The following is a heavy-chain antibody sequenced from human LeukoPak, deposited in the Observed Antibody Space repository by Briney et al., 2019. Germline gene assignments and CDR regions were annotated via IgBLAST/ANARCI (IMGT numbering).Heavy chain of an antibody. V-gene: IGHV4-39*01. J-gene: IGHJ4*02. D-gene: IGHD6-6*01. CDR2: IYYSGST. CDR3: ARQISIDLIDY. Sequence: SETLSLTCTVSGGSISSSSYFWGWIRQPPGKGLEWIGSIYYSGSTYYNPSLKSRVTISVDTSKNQFSLKLRSVTAADTAVYYCARQISIDLIDYWGQGTLVTVSS. CDR1: GGSISSSSYF.